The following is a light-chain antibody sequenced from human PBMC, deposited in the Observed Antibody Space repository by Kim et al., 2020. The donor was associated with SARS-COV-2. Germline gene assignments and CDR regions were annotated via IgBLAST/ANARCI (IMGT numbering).Light chain of an antibody. CDR2: DVT. CDR3: CSYASSSTLI. V-gene: IGLV2-14*03. CDR1: SSDVGNYNF. Sequence: GQSITISCTGASSDVGNYNFVSGYQHHPGEAPKLMIYDVTKRPSGVSNRFFGSKSGNTASLTISGLQTEDEAYYYCCSYASSSTLIFGGGTQLTVL. J-gene: IGLJ2*01.